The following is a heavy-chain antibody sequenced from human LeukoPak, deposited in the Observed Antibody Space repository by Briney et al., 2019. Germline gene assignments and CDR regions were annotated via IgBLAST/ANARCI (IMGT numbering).Heavy chain of an antibody. CDR3: ARANPWGYCSSTSCPGTDFDS. CDR1: GGSMSNYY. CDR2: IYYSGST. Sequence: SETLSLTCTVSGGSMSNYYWGWIRQPPGEGLEWIGNIYYSGSTYYNPSLKSRVTVSVDTSKNQFSLKLSSVTAADTAVYYCARANPWGYCSSTSCPGTDFDSWGQGTLVTVSS. D-gene: IGHD2-2*01. J-gene: IGHJ4*02. V-gene: IGHV4-59*04.